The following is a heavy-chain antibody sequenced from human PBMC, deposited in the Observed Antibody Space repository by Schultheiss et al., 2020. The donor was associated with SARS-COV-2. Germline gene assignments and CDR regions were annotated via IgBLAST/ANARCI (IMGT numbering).Heavy chain of an antibody. CDR1: GFTFSSYA. J-gene: IGHJ3*02. CDR3: ARGGVWNTYAHDAFDI. V-gene: IGHV3-48*04. Sequence: GGSLRLSCAASGFTFSSYAMSWVRQAPGKGLEWVSYISSSGSTIYYADSVKGRFTISRDNAKNSLYLQMNSLRAEDTAVYYCARGGVWNTYAHDAFDIWGQGTMVTVSS. CDR2: ISSSGSTI. D-gene: IGHD1/OR15-1a*01.